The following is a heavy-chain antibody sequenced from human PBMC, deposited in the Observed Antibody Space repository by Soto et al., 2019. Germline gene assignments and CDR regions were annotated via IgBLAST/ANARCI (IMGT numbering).Heavy chain of an antibody. CDR2: IYYSGST. D-gene: IGHD5-18*01. CDR1: GGSISSYY. Sequence: SETLALTCTVSGGSISSYYWSWIRQPPGKGLEWIGYIYYSGSTNYNPSLKSRVTISVDTSKNQFSLKLSSVTAADTAVYYCAREAPPRDGYNYVYFDYWGQGTLVTVSS. CDR3: AREAPPRDGYNYVYFDY. V-gene: IGHV4-59*01. J-gene: IGHJ4*02.